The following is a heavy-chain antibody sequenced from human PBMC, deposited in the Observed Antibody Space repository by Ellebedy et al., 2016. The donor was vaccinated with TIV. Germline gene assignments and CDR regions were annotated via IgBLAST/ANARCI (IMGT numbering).Heavy chain of an antibody. D-gene: IGHD4-17*01. V-gene: IGHV4-34*01. CDR1: GGSFSGYY. CDR3: ARGQSTVTTNRFDP. J-gene: IGHJ5*02. CDR2: INHSGRT. Sequence: MPSETLSLTCAVYGGSFSGYYWSWIRQPPGKGLEWIGEINHSGRTNYNPSLKSRVTISVDTSKNQFSLKLSSVTAADTAVYYCARGQSTVTTNRFDPWGQGTLVTVFS.